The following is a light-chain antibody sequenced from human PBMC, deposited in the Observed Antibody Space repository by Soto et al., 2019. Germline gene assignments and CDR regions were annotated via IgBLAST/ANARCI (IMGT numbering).Light chain of an antibody. Sequence: QSALTQPASVSGSPGQSITISCTGTSTDIGAYNYVSWYQQHPGKAPKLLIYEVTNRPSGASNRFSCSKSGNTASLTISGLQAEDEAIYYCNSYPTLSNRVFGTGTKVTVL. CDR2: EVT. CDR1: STDIGAYNY. CDR3: NSYPTLSNRV. J-gene: IGLJ1*01. V-gene: IGLV2-14*01.